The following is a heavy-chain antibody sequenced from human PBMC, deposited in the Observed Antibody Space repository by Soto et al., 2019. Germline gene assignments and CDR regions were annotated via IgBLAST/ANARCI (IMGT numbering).Heavy chain of an antibody. CDR2: IYYSGST. V-gene: IGHV4-31*03. D-gene: IGHD4-17*01. J-gene: IGHJ3*02. CDR3: ASSSLHYGWGAFDI. Sequence: SLSLTCTVSCGTIRRGGYYWSWIRQPPGKGLEWIGYIYYSGSTYYNPSLKSRVTISVDTSKNQFSLKLSSVTAADTAVYYCASSSLHYGWGAFDIWGQGTMVTVSS. CDR1: CGTIRRGGYY.